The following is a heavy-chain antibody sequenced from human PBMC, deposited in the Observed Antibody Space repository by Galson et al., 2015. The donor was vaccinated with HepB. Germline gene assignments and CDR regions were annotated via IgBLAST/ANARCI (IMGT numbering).Heavy chain of an antibody. Sequence: LSLTCTVSGGSISSYYWSWIRQPPGKGLEWIGYIYYSGSTNYNPSLKSRVTISVDTSKNQFSLKLSSVTAADTAVYYCARVHSSSWYGMDVWGQGTTVTVSS. D-gene: IGHD6-13*01. V-gene: IGHV4-59*01. CDR3: ARVHSSSWYGMDV. J-gene: IGHJ6*02. CDR2: IYYSGST. CDR1: GGSISSYY.